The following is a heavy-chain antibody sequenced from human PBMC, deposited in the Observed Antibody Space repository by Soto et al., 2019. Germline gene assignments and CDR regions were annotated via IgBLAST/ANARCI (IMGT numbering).Heavy chain of an antibody. CDR3: ARDGWVTTWYMLH. V-gene: IGHV1-3*01. Sequence: QVPLVQSGTEVMKPGASVKVSCKASGYTFTSYGLHWVRQAPGQRLEWMAWIDAGYGNTKYSQNFQGRVTVTWDTSASTAYMESSSLTGEDTAVYYCARDGWVTTWYMLHWGQGTLVTVSS. CDR2: IDAGYGNT. CDR1: GYTFTSYG. J-gene: IGHJ1*01. D-gene: IGHD2-8*02.